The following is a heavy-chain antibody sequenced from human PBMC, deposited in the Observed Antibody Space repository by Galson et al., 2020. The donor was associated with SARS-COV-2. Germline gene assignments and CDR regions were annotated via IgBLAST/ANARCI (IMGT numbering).Heavy chain of an antibody. J-gene: IGHJ6*02. CDR1: GFTFSGSA. Sequence: GSLRLSCAASGFTFSGSAMHWVRPASGKGLEWVGRIRSKANSYATAYAASVKGRFTISRDDSKNTAYLQMNSLKTEDTAVYYCTRPGLYCSSTSCDNYYYYGMDVWGQGTTVTVSS. CDR3: TRPGLYCSSTSCDNYYYYGMDV. D-gene: IGHD2-2*02. CDR2: IRSKANSYAT. V-gene: IGHV3-73*01.